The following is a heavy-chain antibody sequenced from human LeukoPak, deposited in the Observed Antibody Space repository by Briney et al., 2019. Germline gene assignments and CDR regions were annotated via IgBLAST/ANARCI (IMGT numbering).Heavy chain of an antibody. J-gene: IGHJ4*02. CDR2: IQYSGST. CDR1: GDSVSGISFY. D-gene: IGHD3-22*01. CDR3: ARYYDRSDYWSTPHFDY. Sequence: PSETLSLTCTVSGDSVSGISFYWSWIRQPPGKGLQYIGYIQYSGSTNYNPSLKSRVTISVDTSKNQFSLKLSSVTAADTAVYYCARYYDRSDYWSTPHFDYWGQGTLVTVSS. V-gene: IGHV4-61*01.